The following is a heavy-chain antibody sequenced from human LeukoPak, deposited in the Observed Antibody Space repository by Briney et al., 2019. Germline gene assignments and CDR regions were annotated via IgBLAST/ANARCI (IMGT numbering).Heavy chain of an antibody. D-gene: IGHD2-15*01. V-gene: IGHV4-34*01. CDR1: GGSFSGYY. J-gene: IGHJ1*01. Sequence: SETLSLTCAVYGGSFSGYYWSWIRHPPGKGLEWIGEINHSGSTNYNPSLKSRVTISVDTSKNQFSLKLSSVTAADTAVYYCARGYCSGGSCGAGEYFQHWGQGTLVTVSS. CDR3: ARGYCSGGSCGAGEYFQH. CDR2: INHSGST.